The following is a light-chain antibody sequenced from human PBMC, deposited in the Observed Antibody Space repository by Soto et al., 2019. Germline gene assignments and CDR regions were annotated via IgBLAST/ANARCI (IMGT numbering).Light chain of an antibody. Sequence: DIVMTQAPVSLPVSPGEPASISCRSSPSLLHSNGQHCVDWYLQKPGQSTQIMIYLGSNRASGIPDRSSGRGAGTDFTLQISRVEAEDVGFYYRMQVLESPRTFGQGTKVEIK. CDR3: MQVLESPRT. J-gene: IGKJ1*01. CDR2: LGS. CDR1: PSLLHSNGQHC. V-gene: IGKV2-28*01.